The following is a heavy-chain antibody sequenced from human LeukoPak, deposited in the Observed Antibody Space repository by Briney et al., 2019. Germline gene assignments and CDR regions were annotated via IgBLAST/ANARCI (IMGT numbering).Heavy chain of an antibody. CDR2: IVVGSGNT. Sequence: SVKVSCKASGFTFTSSAMQWVRQARGQRLEWIGWIVVGSGNTNYAQKFQERVTITRDMSTSTAYMELSSLRSEDTAVYYCATGGIVGATSNDYWGQGTLVTVSS. CDR1: GFTFTSSA. J-gene: IGHJ4*02. D-gene: IGHD1-26*01. V-gene: IGHV1-58*02. CDR3: ATGGIVGATSNDY.